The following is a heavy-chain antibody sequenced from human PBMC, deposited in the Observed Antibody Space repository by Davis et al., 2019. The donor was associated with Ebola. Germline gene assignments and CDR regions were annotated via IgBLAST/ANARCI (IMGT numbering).Heavy chain of an antibody. Sequence: GGSLRLSCATSGFTFSSYWMKWVRQAPGKGLEWVGRIKSKTDGGTTDYAAPVKGRFTISRDDSKNTLYLQMNSLKTEDSAVYYCTADVVPAATRGVYYYYYYMDVWGKGTTVTVSS. CDR3: TADVVPAATRGVYYYYYYMDV. D-gene: IGHD2-2*01. CDR1: GFTFSSYW. V-gene: IGHV3-15*01. J-gene: IGHJ6*03. CDR2: IKSKTDGGTT.